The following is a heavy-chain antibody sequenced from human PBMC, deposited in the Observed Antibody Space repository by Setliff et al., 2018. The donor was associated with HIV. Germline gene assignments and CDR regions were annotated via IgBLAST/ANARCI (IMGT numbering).Heavy chain of an antibody. V-gene: IGHV1-18*01. J-gene: IGHJ4*02. CDR3: ARGKTWLRFLDY. CDR2: INTHSGYT. D-gene: IGHD5-12*01. CDR1: GYTFNNYG. Sequence: GASVKVSCKASGYTFNNYGISWVRQAPGQGLEWMGWINTHSGYTNYAQNDQGRVTVTMDTSTSTAYMELRSLKSDYTAVYYCARGKTWLRFLDYWGQGTLVTVSS.